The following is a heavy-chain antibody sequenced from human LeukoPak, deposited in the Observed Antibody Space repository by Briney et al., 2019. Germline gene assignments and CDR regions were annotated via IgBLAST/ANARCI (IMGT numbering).Heavy chain of an antibody. CDR2: FDHEEDET. D-gene: IGHD6-19*01. Sequence: ASVKVSYNVSGYTLAELSMYWVRQAPAKGLEGMGSFDHEEDETIYAQKFQGRITMTEDTSTDTAYMELSSLTSEHTAVYYCATPRGGEVAGTYVFDHWGQGTLVTVSS. J-gene: IGHJ4*02. CDR3: ATPRGGEVAGTYVFDH. V-gene: IGHV1-24*01. CDR1: GYTLAELS.